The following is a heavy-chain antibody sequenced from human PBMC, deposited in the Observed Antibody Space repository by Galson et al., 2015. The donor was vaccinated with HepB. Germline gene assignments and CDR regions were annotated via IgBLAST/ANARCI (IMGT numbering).Heavy chain of an antibody. CDR1: GGSISSYY. J-gene: IGHJ4*02. CDR2: IYYSGST. CDR3: ARHRKWLVPDY. D-gene: IGHD6-19*01. Sequence: ETLSLTCTVSGGSISSYYWSWIRQPPGKGLEWIGYIYYSGSTNYNPSLKSRVTISVDTSKNQFSLKLSSVTAADTAVYYCARHRKWLVPDYWGQGTLVTVSS. V-gene: IGHV4-59*08.